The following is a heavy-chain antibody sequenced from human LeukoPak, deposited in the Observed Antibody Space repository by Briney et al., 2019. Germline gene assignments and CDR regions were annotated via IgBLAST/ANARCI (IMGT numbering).Heavy chain of an antibody. J-gene: IGHJ4*02. V-gene: IGHV1-2*06. CDR2: SNPNSGGT. CDR1: GYTFTGYY. Sequence: ASVKVSCKASGYTFTGYYMHWLRQAPGQGLECMGRSNPNSGGTNYAQKFQGRVTMTRDTSISTAYTEMSRLRSDDTAVYYCARSVTGTMNFDYWGQGTLVTVSS. CDR3: ARSVTGTMNFDY. D-gene: IGHD1-7*01.